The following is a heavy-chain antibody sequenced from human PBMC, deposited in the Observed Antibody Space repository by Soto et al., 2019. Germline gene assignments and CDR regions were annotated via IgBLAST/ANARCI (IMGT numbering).Heavy chain of an antibody. J-gene: IGHJ3*02. V-gene: IGHV3-23*01. CDR2: ISGSGGST. Sequence: GGSLRLSCAASGFNFSSYAMSWVRQAPGKGLEWVSAISGSGGSTYYADSVKGRFTISRDNSKNTLYLQMNSLRAEDTAVYYCAKVLISGQEYYSDTLTNAFDIWGQGTMVTVSS. D-gene: IGHD3-22*01. CDR1: GFNFSSYA. CDR3: AKVLISGQEYYSDTLTNAFDI.